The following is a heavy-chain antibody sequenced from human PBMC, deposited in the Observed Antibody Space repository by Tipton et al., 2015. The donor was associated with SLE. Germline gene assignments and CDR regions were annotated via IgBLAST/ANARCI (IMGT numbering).Heavy chain of an antibody. CDR1: GGSFSGYY. Sequence: LRLSCAVYGGSFSGYYWNWIRQPPGKGLEWIGEINHSGSTNYNPSLKSRVTISVDTSKNQFSLKLSSVTAADTAVYYCARGAAARHWFDPWGQGTLVTVSS. J-gene: IGHJ5*02. CDR2: INHSGST. CDR3: ARGAAARHWFDP. V-gene: IGHV4-34*01. D-gene: IGHD6-6*01.